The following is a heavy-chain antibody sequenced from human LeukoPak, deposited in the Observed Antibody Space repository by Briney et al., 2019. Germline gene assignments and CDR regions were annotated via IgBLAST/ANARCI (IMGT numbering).Heavy chain of an antibody. V-gene: IGHV3-21*01. CDR2: ISSSGHHI. D-gene: IGHD2-8*01. J-gene: IGHJ6*02. CDR3: ARQKGYCSNGVCLDYQYYGMDV. Sequence: PGGSLRLSCAVSGFVFCSYSMNWVRQAPGKGLEWVASISSSGHHIYYADAVKGRFNISRDNAKNSLSLHMNSLGAEDTALYYCARQKGYCSNGVCLDYQYYGMDVWGQGTTVTVSS. CDR1: GFVFCSYS.